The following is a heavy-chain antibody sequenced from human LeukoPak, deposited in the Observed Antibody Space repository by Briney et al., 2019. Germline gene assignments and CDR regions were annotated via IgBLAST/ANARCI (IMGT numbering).Heavy chain of an antibody. CDR2: SNSDGSST. CDR3: AKQAYDSPRTDFDY. D-gene: IGHD3-22*01. CDR1: GFTFKTYW. V-gene: IGHV3-74*01. Sequence: GGSLRLSCAASGFTFKTYWMHWVRQAPGKGLVWVSHSNSDGSSTSYADSVRGRFTISRDNAKNTLHLQMNSLRAEDTAIYYCAKQAYDSPRTDFDYWGQGTLVTVSS. J-gene: IGHJ4*02.